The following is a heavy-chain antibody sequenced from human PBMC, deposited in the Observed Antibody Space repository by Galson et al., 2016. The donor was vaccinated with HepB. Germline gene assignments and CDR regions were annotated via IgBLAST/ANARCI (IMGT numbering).Heavy chain of an antibody. J-gene: IGHJ4*02. V-gene: IGHV3-23*01. Sequence: SLXXXCAASGXXFSXXXMSXXXQAXXKGLXWVSGISGGSIGIYYAVPVRGRFTISRDNSKTTLYLQMNSLKVDDTGVYYCANAAGRAADGLNFDSWGQGTLVSVSS. CDR3: ANAAGRAADGLNFDS. CDR2: ISGGSIGI. D-gene: IGHD6-13*01. CDR1: GXXFSXXX.